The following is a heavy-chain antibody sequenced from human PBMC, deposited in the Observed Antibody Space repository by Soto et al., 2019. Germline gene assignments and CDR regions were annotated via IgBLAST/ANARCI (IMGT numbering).Heavy chain of an antibody. D-gene: IGHD1-1*01. CDR2: INAGNGNT. J-gene: IGHJ4*02. CDR3: ARGRWKQTTADYYLDY. Sequence: GQRLEWMGWINAGNGNTKYSQKFQGRVTITRDTSASTAYMELSSLRSEDTAVYYCARGRWKQTTADYYLDYWGQGTLVTVSS. V-gene: IGHV1-3*01.